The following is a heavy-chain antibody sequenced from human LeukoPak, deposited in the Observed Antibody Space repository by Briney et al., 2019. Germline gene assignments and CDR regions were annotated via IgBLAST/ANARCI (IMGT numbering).Heavy chain of an antibody. J-gene: IGHJ4*02. CDR3: AREGVNIVVVPAAFDY. D-gene: IGHD2-2*01. V-gene: IGHV3-21*01. CDR2: ISSSSSYI. CDR1: GFTFSSYS. Sequence: GGSLGLSCAASGFTFSSYSMNWVRQAPGKGLEWVSSISSSSSYIYYADSVKGRFTISRDNAKNSLYLQMNSLRAEDTAVYYCAREGVNIVVVPAAFDYWGQGTLVTVSS.